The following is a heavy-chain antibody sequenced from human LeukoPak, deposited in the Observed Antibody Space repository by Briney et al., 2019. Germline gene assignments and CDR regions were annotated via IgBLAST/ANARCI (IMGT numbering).Heavy chain of an antibody. V-gene: IGHV3-74*01. Sequence: GGSLRLSCAASGFTFSSYWMYCVRQAPGKGLVWVSRINSGGSSSGYADSVKGRFTISRDNAKNTLYLQMNSLRAEDTALYYCARGGSGIEYWGQGTLVTVSS. J-gene: IGHJ4*02. CDR1: GFTFSSYW. CDR2: INSGGSSS. D-gene: IGHD3-10*01. CDR3: ARGGSGIEY.